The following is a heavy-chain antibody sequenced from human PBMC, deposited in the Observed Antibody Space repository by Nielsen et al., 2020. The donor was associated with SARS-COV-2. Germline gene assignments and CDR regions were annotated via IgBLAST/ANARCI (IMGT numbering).Heavy chain of an antibody. D-gene: IGHD2-21*02. J-gene: IGHJ1*01. Sequence: ASVKVSCKASGYTFTSYGISWVRQAPGQGLEWMGWISAYNGNTNYAQKLQGRVTTTTDTSTSTAYMELRSLRSDDTAVYYCAVGFGVVVTLEYFQHWGQGTLVTVSS. CDR1: GYTFTSYG. CDR2: ISAYNGNT. V-gene: IGHV1-18*01. CDR3: AVGFGVVVTLEYFQH.